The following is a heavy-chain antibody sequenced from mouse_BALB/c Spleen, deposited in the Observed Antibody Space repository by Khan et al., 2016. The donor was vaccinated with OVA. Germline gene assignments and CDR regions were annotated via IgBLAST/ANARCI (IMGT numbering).Heavy chain of an antibody. Sequence: QVQLQQSGAELMKPGASVKLSCKSTGYTFSNYWIEWVQQRPGHGLEWIGEILPGSDTIHHNEKLKGKATFTADQSSNTVYIQLSSLTSEDSAVYYCARGAGEAYGMDYWGQGTSVTVSS. V-gene: IGHV1-9*01. D-gene: IGHD3-3*01. CDR3: ARGAGEAYGMDY. CDR2: ILPGSDTI. CDR1: GYTFSNYW. J-gene: IGHJ4*01.